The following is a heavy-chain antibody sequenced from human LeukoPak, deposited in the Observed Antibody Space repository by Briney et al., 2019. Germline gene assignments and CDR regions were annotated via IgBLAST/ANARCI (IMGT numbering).Heavy chain of an antibody. D-gene: IGHD3-10*01. V-gene: IGHV1-8*01. CDR1: GYTFTSYD. CDR2: MNPNSGNT. Sequence: GASVKVSCKASGYTFTSYDINWVRQATGQGLEWMGWMNPNSGNTGYAQKFQGRVTMTRNTSISTAYMELSSLRSEDTAVYYCARQWTDYYGSGSYYMDVWGKGTTVTISS. CDR3: ARQWTDYYGSGSYYMDV. J-gene: IGHJ6*03.